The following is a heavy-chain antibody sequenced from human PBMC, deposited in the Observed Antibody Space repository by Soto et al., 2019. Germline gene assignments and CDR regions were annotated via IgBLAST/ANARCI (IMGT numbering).Heavy chain of an antibody. CDR3: ARDLVDTAMVTYYYYGMDV. V-gene: IGHV3-7*05. J-gene: IGHJ6*02. CDR1: GFTFSSYW. D-gene: IGHD5-18*01. CDR2: IKQDGSEK. Sequence: GGSLRLSCAASGFTFSSYWMSWVRQAPGKGLEWVANIKQDGSEKYYVDSVKGRFTISRDNAKNSLYLQMNSLRAEDTAVYYCARDLVDTAMVTYYYYGMDVWGQGTTVTVSS.